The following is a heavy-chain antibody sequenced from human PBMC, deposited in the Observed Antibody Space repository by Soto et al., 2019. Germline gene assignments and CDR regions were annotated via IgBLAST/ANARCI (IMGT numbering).Heavy chain of an antibody. CDR3: ARGRGYYDSSGYYQHDAFDI. D-gene: IGHD3-22*01. V-gene: IGHV4-31*03. J-gene: IGHJ3*02. CDR2: IYYSGST. Sequence: SETLSLTCTVSGGSISSGGYYWSWIRQHPGKGLEWIGYIYYSGSTYYNPSLKSRVTISVDTSKNQFSLKLSSVTAADTAVYYCARGRGYYDSSGYYQHDAFDIWGQGTMVTVSS. CDR1: GGSISSGGYY.